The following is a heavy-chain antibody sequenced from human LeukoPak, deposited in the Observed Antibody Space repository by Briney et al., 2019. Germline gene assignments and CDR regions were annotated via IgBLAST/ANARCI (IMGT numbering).Heavy chain of an antibody. CDR3: AKDMHLTGPSPYFDY. Sequence: GGSLRLSCAASGFTFDDYAMHWVRQAPGKGLEWVSGISWNSGSIGYADSVKGRFTISRDNAKNSLYLQMNSLRAEDTALYYCAKDMHLTGPSPYFDYWGQGTLVTVSS. J-gene: IGHJ4*02. CDR2: ISWNSGSI. V-gene: IGHV3-9*01. D-gene: IGHD1-20*01. CDR1: GFTFDDYA.